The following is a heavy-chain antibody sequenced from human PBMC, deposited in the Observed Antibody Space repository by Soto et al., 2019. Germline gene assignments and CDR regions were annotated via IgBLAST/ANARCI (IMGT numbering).Heavy chain of an antibody. CDR3: ARERSYSSSWLYYYYGMDV. D-gene: IGHD6-13*01. Sequence: SETLSLTCTVSGGSMSSEGYYWSWIRQHPGKGLEWIGYIYYSGLTDYNPSLKSRLTISVDKSKNEFYLKMRSVTAADTAVYYCARERSYSSSWLYYYYGMDVWGQGTTVTVSS. CDR1: GGSMSSEGYY. J-gene: IGHJ6*02. V-gene: IGHV4-31*03. CDR2: IYYSGLT.